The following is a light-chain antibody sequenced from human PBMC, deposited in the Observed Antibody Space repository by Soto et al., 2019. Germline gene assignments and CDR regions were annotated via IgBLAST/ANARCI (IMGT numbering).Light chain of an antibody. CDR1: SSDVGGYNY. Sequence: QSVLTQPASVSGSPGQSITISCTGTSSDVGGYNYVSWYQQHPGKAPKVMIYEVSNRPSGVSNRFSGSKSGNTASLTISGLQAEDEADYYCSSYTGSSTWVFGVGTKLTVL. CDR2: EVS. V-gene: IGLV2-14*01. CDR3: SSYTGSSTWV. J-gene: IGLJ2*01.